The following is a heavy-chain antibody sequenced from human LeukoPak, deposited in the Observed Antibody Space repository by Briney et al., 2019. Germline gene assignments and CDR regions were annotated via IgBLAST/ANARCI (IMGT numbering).Heavy chain of an antibody. CDR3: ARVASPGYNWFDP. Sequence: GGSLRLSCAASGFTFSSYSMNWVRQAPGKGLEWVSYISSSSSTIYYADSVKGRFTISRDNAKNSLYLQMNSLRAEDTAVYYCARVASPGYNWFDPWGQGTLVTVSS. V-gene: IGHV3-48*01. CDR1: GFTFSSYS. CDR2: ISSSSSTI. J-gene: IGHJ5*02.